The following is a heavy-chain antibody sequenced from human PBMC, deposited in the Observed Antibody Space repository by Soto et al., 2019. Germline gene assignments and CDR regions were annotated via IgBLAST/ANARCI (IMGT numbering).Heavy chain of an antibody. CDR1: GNTFTGYY. CDR2: INPNSGGT. J-gene: IGHJ4*02. CDR3: ARDLAAAGTGFDY. D-gene: IGHD6-13*01. Sequence: ASVKVSCKASGNTFTGYYMHWVRQAPGQGLEWMGWINPNSGGTNYAQKFQGWVTMTRDTSISTAYMELSRLRSDDTAVYYCARDLAAAGTGFDYWGQGTLVTVSS. V-gene: IGHV1-2*04.